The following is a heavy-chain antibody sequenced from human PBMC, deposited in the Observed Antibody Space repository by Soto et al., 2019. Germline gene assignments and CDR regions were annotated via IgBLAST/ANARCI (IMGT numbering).Heavy chain of an antibody. J-gene: IGHJ4*02. V-gene: IGHV3-33*08. CDR2: IWYDGSNK. CDR3: ARDFVVVPAAIGY. D-gene: IGHD2-2*01. CDR1: GFTFSSYC. Sequence: GGSLRLSCAASGFTFSSYCMHWVRQAPGKGLEWVEVIWYDGSNKYYADSVKGRFTISRDNSKNTLYLQMNSLRAEDTAVYYCARDFVVVPAAIGYWGQGTLVTVSS.